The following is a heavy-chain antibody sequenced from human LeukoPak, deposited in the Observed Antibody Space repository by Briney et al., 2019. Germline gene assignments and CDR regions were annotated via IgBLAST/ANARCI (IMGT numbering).Heavy chain of an antibody. CDR1: GGSISSYY. Sequence: PSETLSLTCTVSGGSISSYYWSWIRQPPGKGLEWIGYIYYSGSTNYNPSPKSRVTISVDTSKNQFSLKLSSVTAADTAVYYCARGYCSGGSCYAYYFDYWGQGTLVTVSS. CDR2: IYYSGST. D-gene: IGHD2-15*01. J-gene: IGHJ4*02. CDR3: ARGYCSGGSCYAYYFDY. V-gene: IGHV4-59*01.